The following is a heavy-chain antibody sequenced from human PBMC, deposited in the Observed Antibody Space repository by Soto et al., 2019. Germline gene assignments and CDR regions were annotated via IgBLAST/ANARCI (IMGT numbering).Heavy chain of an antibody. Sequence: PGGSLRLSCAASGFTFSSYGMHWVRQAPGKGLEWVAVISYDGSNKYYADSVKGRFTISRYNSKNTLYLQMNSLIADDTVLYFFAKDYRRYCSSTSCHNFDYSGQGALVTVSS. D-gene: IGHD2-2*01. V-gene: IGHV3-30*18. CDR1: GFTFSSYG. CDR2: ISYDGSNK. J-gene: IGHJ4*02. CDR3: AKDYRRYCSSTSCHNFDY.